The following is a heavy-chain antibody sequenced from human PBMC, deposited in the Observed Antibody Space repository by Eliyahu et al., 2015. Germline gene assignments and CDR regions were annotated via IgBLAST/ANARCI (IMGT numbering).Heavy chain of an antibody. D-gene: IGHD2-15*01. CDR3: ATGGYCSGGSCYSR. J-gene: IGHJ4*02. CDR1: GAXISXFY. V-gene: IGHV4-59*01. Sequence: QVQLQESGPGLVKPSETLALXCTVSGAXISXFYWTWIRQPPGKGLEWXGYIHYSGXTNYNPSLKSRVTISVDTSKSQFSLNLNSVTAADTAVYYCATGGYCSGGSCYSRWGQGTLVTVSS. CDR2: IHYSGXT.